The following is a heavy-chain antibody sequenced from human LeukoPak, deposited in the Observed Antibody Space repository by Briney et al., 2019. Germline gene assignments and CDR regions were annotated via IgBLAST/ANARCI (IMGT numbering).Heavy chain of an antibody. CDR1: GGSFSGYY. Sequence: SETLSLTCAVYGGSFSGYYWSWIRQPPGKGLEWIGEINHGGSTNYNPSLKSRVTISVDTSKNQFSLKLSSVTAADTAVYYYARQPSYSGRYLDYWGQGTLVTVSS. CDR2: INHGGST. J-gene: IGHJ4*02. D-gene: IGHD1-26*01. V-gene: IGHV4-34*01. CDR3: ARQPSYSGRYLDY.